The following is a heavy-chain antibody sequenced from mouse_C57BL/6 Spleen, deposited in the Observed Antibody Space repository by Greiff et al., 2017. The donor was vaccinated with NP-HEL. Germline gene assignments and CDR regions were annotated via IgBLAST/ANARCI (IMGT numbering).Heavy chain of an antibody. CDR1: GYTFTDYE. CDR2: IDPETGGT. J-gene: IGHJ1*03. V-gene: IGHV1-15*01. D-gene: IGHD1-1*01. Sequence: LVESGAELVRPGASVTLSCKASGYTFTDYEMHWVKQTPVHGLEWIGAIDPETGGTAYNQKFKGKAILTADTSSSTAYMELRSLTSEDSAVYYCTRGDYYGSSYWYFDVWGTGTTVTVSS. CDR3: TRGDYYGSSYWYFDV.